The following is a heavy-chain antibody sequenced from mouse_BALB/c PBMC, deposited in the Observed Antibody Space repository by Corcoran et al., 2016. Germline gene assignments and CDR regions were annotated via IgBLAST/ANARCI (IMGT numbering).Heavy chain of an antibody. V-gene: IGHV1-84*02. Sequence: QIQLQQSGPELVKPGASVKMSCKASGYTFTDYYIKWVKQKPGQGLEWIGWIYPGSGNTKYNEKFKGKATLTVDTSSSTAYMQLTSLTSEDTAVYFCARSRYGWYFDVWGAGTTVTVSS. J-gene: IGHJ1*01. CDR2: IYPGSGNT. CDR1: GYTFTDYY. D-gene: IGHD2-14*01. CDR3: ARSRYGWYFDV.